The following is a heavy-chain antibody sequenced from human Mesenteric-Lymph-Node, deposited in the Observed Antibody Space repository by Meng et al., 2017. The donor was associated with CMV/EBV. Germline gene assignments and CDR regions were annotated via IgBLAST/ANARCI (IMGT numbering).Heavy chain of an antibody. V-gene: IGHV3-21*01. J-gene: IGHJ6*02. CDR3: ARGSGYATYYYYYGMDV. D-gene: IGHD5-12*01. CDR1: GFTFSSYS. CDR2: ISSSSSYI. Sequence: GESLKISCAASGFTFSSYSMNWVRQAPGKGLEWVSSISSSSSYIYYADSVKGRFTISRDNAKNSLYLQMNSLRAEDTAVYYCARGSGYATYYYYYGMDVWGQGTTVTVSS.